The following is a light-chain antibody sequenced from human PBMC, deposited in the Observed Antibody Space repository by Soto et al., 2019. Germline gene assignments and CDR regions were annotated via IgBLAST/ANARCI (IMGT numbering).Light chain of an antibody. Sequence: DIRVSQSPPSLSASVGDTITLTCRSSQYISNYLNWYQHKPGEAPKLLIYSASTLQIGVPSRFSGSGSGKDFSLTIHSLQPDDFASYYCQSNYIVPWAFGQGTRVDIK. V-gene: IGKV1-39*01. CDR2: SAS. CDR3: QSNYIVPWA. CDR1: QYISNY. J-gene: IGKJ1*01.